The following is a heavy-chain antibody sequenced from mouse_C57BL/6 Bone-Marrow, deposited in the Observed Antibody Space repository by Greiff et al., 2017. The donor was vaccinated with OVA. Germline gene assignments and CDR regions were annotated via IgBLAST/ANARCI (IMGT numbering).Heavy chain of an antibody. CDR2: INPNYGTT. Sequence: VHVKQSGPELVKPGASVKISCKASGYSFTDYNMNWVKQSNGKSLEWIGVINPNYGTTSYNQKFKGKATLTVDQSSSTAYMQLNSLTSEDSAVYYCARSANWDSDFDVWGTGTTVTVSS. J-gene: IGHJ1*03. D-gene: IGHD4-1*01. CDR3: ARSANWDSDFDV. V-gene: IGHV1-39*01. CDR1: GYSFTDYN.